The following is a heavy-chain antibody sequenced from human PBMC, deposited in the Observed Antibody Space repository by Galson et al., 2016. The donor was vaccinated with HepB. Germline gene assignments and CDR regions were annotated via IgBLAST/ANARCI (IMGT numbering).Heavy chain of an antibody. CDR2: IHPHDSYT. Sequence: QSGAEVKKPGESLRISCKGSGYSFTTYWISWVRQMPGKGLEWMGRIHPHDSYTNYSPSFQGHVTISADKSFSTAYLQWSSLQASDTAMYYCARFESGTNDYWGQGTQVTVSS. CDR3: ARFESGTNDY. CDR1: GYSFTTYW. J-gene: IGHJ4*02. D-gene: IGHD3-10*01. V-gene: IGHV5-10-1*01.